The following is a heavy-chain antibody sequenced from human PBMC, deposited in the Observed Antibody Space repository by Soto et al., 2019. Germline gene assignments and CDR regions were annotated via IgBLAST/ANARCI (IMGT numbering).Heavy chain of an antibody. CDR3: ARSFGTPGSNIDY. V-gene: IGHV4-59*01. CDR1: GDSINDYY. J-gene: IGHJ4*02. CDR2: IYFSGST. D-gene: IGHD3-10*01. Sequence: QVQLHESGPGLVKPSETLSLTCSISGDSINDYYWSWIRQPPGKALEWIGYIYFSGSTQYSPSLSSRVTMSIDTSKKEFSLRLASVTAADTAVYYYARSFGTPGSNIDYWGQGTLVRVSS.